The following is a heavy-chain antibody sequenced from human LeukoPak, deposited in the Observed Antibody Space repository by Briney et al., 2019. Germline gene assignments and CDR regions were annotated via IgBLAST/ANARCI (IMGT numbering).Heavy chain of an antibody. Sequence: GGSLRLSCAASGFTFSSYGMSWVRQAPGKGLEWVSSISSSSSYIYYADSVKGRFTISRDNAKNSLYLQMNSLRAEDTAVYYCARWGIYYDSSGYSGAYYYYYCMDVWGKGTTVTVSS. CDR2: ISSSSSYI. D-gene: IGHD3-22*01. V-gene: IGHV3-21*01. J-gene: IGHJ6*03. CDR1: GFTFSSYG. CDR3: ARWGIYYDSSGYSGAYYYYYCMDV.